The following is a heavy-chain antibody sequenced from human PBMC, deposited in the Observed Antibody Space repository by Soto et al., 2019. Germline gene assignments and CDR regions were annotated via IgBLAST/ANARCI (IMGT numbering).Heavy chain of an antibody. D-gene: IGHD3-16*01. CDR2: IYYSGNT. V-gene: IGHV4-30-4*01. CDR3: AREGGESSDGLYYFDS. CDR1: GGSTSSDNY. Sequence: SETLSLTCTVSGGSTSSDNYWRWIRQPPGKGLEWIGHIYYSGNTDYNPSLKSRLAISIDTSKNQFSLKLSSVTAADTAVYFCAREGGESSDGLYYFDSWGQGSLVTVSS. J-gene: IGHJ4*02.